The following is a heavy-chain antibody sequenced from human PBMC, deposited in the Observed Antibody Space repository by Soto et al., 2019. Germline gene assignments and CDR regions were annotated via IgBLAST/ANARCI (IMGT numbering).Heavy chain of an antibody. J-gene: IGHJ5*02. CDR2: INHSGST. Sequence: SETLSLTCAVYGGSFSGYYWSWIRQPPGKGLEWIGEINHSGSTNYNPSLKSRVTISVDTSKNQFSLKLSSVTAADTAVYYCTRGLSYGKVGRDNWFDPWGQRTLVTVSS. V-gene: IGHV4-34*01. D-gene: IGHD4-17*01. CDR3: TRGLSYGKVGRDNWFDP. CDR1: GGSFSGYY.